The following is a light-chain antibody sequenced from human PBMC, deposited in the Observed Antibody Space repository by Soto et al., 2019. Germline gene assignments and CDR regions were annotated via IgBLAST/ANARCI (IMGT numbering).Light chain of an antibody. CDR3: QQRSNWLYT. V-gene: IGKV3-11*01. CDR2: DAS. CDR1: QSVSSY. Sequence: EIVLTQSPATLSLSPGERATLSCRASQSVSSYLAWYQQKPGQAPRLLIYDASNRATGIPARFSGIGSGTDLTLTISSLEPEDFAVYYCQQRSNWLYTFGQGTKLEIK. J-gene: IGKJ2*01.